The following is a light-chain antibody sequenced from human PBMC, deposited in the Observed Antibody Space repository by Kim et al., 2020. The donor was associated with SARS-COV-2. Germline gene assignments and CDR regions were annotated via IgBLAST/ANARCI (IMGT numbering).Light chain of an antibody. CDR1: SLRSYY. CDR3: HSRDSSGNHLV. J-gene: IGLJ3*02. CDR2: NKH. Sequence: SSELTQDPAVSVALGQTVRITCQGDSLRSYYASWYQQKPGQAPILVIYNKHNRPSGIPDRFSGSSSGDTASLTSTGAQAEDEADYFCHSRDSSGNHLVFGGGTQLTVL. V-gene: IGLV3-19*01.